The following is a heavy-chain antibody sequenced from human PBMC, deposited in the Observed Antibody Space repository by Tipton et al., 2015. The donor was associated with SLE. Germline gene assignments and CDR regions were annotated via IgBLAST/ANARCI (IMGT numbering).Heavy chain of an antibody. J-gene: IGHJ4*02. CDR1: GGSFSGYY. V-gene: IGHV4-34*01. Sequence: TLSLTCAVYGGSFSGYYWSWIRQPPGKGLEWIGSMYYSGSTYYNPSLKSRVTISVDTSKNQFSLKLSSVTAADTAEYYCATVWWNRFYFDYWGQGTLVTVSS. CDR3: ATVWWNRFYFDY. CDR2: MYYSGST. D-gene: IGHD4/OR15-4a*01.